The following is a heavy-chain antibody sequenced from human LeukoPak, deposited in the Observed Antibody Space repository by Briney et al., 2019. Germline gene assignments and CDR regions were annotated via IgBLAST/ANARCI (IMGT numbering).Heavy chain of an antibody. D-gene: IGHD2-2*01. J-gene: IGHJ3*02. CDR3: ASDDCSSTSCGVDI. CDR2: ISYDGSNK. CDR1: GFTFNRYG. Sequence: GGSLRLSCAASGFTFNRYGMHWVRQAPGKGLEWLALISYDGSNKYYADSVKGRFTISRDNSKNTLYLQMNSLRAEDTAVYYCASDDCSSTSCGVDIWGQGTMVTVSS. V-gene: IGHV3-30*03.